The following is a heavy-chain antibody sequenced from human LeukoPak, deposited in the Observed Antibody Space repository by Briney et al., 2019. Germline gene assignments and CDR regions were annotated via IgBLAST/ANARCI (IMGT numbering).Heavy chain of an antibody. Sequence: GGSLRLSCAASGFTFSIYWMTWVRQAPGKGLEWVANIKQDGSEKYYVGSVKGRFTISRDNAKNSLYLQMNSLRAEDTAVYYCARGSPYFYGTDLDYWGQGTLVTVSS. V-gene: IGHV3-7*01. CDR2: IKQDGSEK. J-gene: IGHJ4*02. D-gene: IGHD3-10*01. CDR3: ARGSPYFYGTDLDY. CDR1: GFTFSIYW.